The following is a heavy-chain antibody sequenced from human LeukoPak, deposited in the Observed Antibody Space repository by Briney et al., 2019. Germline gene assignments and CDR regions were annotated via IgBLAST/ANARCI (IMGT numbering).Heavy chain of an antibody. D-gene: IGHD1-1*01. CDR1: GFTFSSYS. CDR3: ARDGYNSANGIDV. Sequence: GGSLRLSCAASGFTFSSYSMNWVRQAPGKGLEWVSSISSSSNYIYYADSVKGRFTISRDNAKSSLSLQMNSLSAEDTAVYYCARDGYNSANGIDVWGQGTMVTVSS. J-gene: IGHJ3*01. V-gene: IGHV3-21*01. CDR2: ISSSSNYI.